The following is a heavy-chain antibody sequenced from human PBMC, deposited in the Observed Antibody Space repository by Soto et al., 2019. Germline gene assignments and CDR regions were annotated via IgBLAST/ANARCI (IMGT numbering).Heavy chain of an antibody. Sequence: SETLSLTCTVSGGSISRYYWSWIRQSPGKGLEWIGYIYYSGTTNYNPSLRSRVTISVDTSNNQFSLRMTSVTAADTAVYYCSRAPSAYSRGYGMDVWGQGTTVTVSS. CDR1: GGSISRYY. V-gene: IGHV4-59*01. D-gene: IGHD5-18*01. CDR2: IYYSGTT. J-gene: IGHJ6*02. CDR3: SRAPSAYSRGYGMDV.